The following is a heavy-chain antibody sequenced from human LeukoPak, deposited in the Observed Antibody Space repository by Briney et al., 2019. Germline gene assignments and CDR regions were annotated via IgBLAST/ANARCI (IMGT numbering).Heavy chain of an antibody. CDR1: GFTFSDYN. CDR2: ISSSGDNI. CDR3: ARGGIVGATGDY. V-gene: IGHV3-48*01. J-gene: IGHJ4*02. Sequence: GGSLRLSCAASGFTFSDYNMNWVRQAPGKGLEWISYISSSGDNIYYADAVKGRFTISRDNAKTSVYLQVNSLRADDTAVYYCARGGIVGATGDYWGQGTLVTVSS. D-gene: IGHD1-26*01.